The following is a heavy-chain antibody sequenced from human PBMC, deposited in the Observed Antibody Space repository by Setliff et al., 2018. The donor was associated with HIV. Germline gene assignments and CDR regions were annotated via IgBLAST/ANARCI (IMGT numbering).Heavy chain of an antibody. V-gene: IGHV4-39*07. J-gene: IGHJ5*02. CDR2: IYYSGST. D-gene: IGHD3-10*01. CDR1: GGSISSSSYY. CDR3: ARVGDYGSGGWFDP. Sequence: SETLSLTCTASGGSISSSSYYWGWNRQPPGKGLEWIGSIYYSGSTYYNPSLKSRVTISVDTSKNQFSLKLSSVTAADTAVYYCARVGDYGSGGWFDPWGQGTLVTVSS.